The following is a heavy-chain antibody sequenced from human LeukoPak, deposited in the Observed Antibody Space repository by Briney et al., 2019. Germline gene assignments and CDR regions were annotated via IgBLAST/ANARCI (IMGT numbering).Heavy chain of an antibody. CDR1: GGTFSSYA. CDR3: ASTGPGDTGYYDY. D-gene: IGHD7-27*01. V-gene: IGHV1-69*04. CDR2: IIPILGIA. J-gene: IGHJ4*02. Sequence: SVKVSCKASGGTFSSYAISWVRQAPGQGLEWMGRIIPILGIANYAQKFQGRVTITADKSTSTAYMELSSLRSEDTAVYYCASTGPGDTGYYDYWGQGTLVTVSS.